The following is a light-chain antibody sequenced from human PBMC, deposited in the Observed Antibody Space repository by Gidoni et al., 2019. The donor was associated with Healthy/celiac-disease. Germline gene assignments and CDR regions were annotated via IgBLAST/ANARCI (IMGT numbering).Light chain of an antibody. V-gene: IGLV3-19*01. J-gene: IGLJ2*01. CDR2: GQN. Sequence: SSELTQDHAVSAALGQTVRITCQGDSIRSYYASWYQQKPGQAPVLVIYGQNNRPSGIPNRYSGSSSGRTASLTIAGARAEDGADYYCNSRDSRGNHVIVGGGTKLTVL. CDR1: SIRSYY. CDR3: NSRDSRGNHVI.